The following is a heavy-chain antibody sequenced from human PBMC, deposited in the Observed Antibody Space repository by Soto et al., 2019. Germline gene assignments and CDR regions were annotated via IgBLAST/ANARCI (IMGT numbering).Heavy chain of an antibody. CDR2: ISAYNGNT. Sequence: GASVKVSCKASGYTFTSYGISWVRQAPGQGLEWMGWISAYNGNTNYAQKLQGRVTMTTDTSTSTAYMELRSLRSDDTAVYYCARMSIPLWFGGQPQNYMDVWGKGTTVTVSS. J-gene: IGHJ6*03. V-gene: IGHV1-18*01. D-gene: IGHD3-10*01. CDR1: GYTFTSYG. CDR3: ARMSIPLWFGGQPQNYMDV.